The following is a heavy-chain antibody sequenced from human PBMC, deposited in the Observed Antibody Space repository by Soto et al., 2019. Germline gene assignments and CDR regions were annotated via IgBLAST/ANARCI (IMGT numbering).Heavy chain of an antibody. CDR1: GGSISTYY. CDR3: ARGEGYCSGGSCDKVLYFDY. J-gene: IGHJ4*02. D-gene: IGHD2-15*01. CDR2: IDYSGST. Sequence: SETLSLTCTVSGGSISTYYWSWIRQPPGMGLEWIGYIDYSGSTNYNPSLKSRVTISIDTSKNQFSLNLSSVTAADTAVYYCARGEGYCSGGSCDKVLYFDYWGQGTLVTVSS. V-gene: IGHV4-59*01.